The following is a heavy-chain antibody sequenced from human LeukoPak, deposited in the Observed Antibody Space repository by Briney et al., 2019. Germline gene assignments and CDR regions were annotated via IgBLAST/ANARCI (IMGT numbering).Heavy chain of an antibody. CDR3: AKCRGGSGWFFDY. CDR2: ISGGADNT. D-gene: IGHD6-19*01. CDR1: GFTFSGYA. J-gene: IGHJ4*02. V-gene: IGHV3-23*01. Sequence: GGSLRLSCAASGFTFSGYAMSWVRQAPGKRLEWVSAISGGADNTYFADSVQGRFTISRDNSKDTVYLQMNSLEAEDAAVYYCAKCRGGSGWFFDYWGQGTLVTVSS.